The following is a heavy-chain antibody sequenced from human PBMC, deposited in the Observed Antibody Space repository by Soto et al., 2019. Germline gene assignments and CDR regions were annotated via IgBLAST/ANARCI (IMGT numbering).Heavy chain of an antibody. CDR2: IYYSGST. J-gene: IGHJ3*02. V-gene: IGHV4-39*01. CDR3: ARHPGLIAVAGAFDI. D-gene: IGHD6-19*01. Sequence: SETLSLTCTVSGGSISSSSYYWGWIRQPPGKGLEWIGSIYYSGSTYYNPSLKSRVTISVDTSKNQFSLKLSSVTAADTAVYYCARHPGLIAVAGAFDIWGQGTMVTVSS. CDR1: GGSISSSSYY.